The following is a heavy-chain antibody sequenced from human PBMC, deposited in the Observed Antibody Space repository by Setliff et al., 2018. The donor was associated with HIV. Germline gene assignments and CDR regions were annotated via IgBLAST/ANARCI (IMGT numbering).Heavy chain of an antibody. CDR1: GYTLSELS. V-gene: IGHV1-24*01. CDR3: ATAKEQWLAEGGFDY. Sequence: ASVKVSCKVSGYTLSELSMHWVRQASGKGFEWMGRFDPEDGDTLYAHKFQGRVTMTEDTSTDTAYLELSGLGSEDTAVYYCATAKEQWLAEGGFDYWGQGTLVTVSS. D-gene: IGHD6-19*01. CDR2: FDPEDGDT. J-gene: IGHJ4*02.